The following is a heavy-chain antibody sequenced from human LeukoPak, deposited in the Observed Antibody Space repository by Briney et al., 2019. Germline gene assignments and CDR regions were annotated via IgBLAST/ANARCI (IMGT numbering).Heavy chain of an antibody. Sequence: ASVTVSFKSSVYTFTCYYMHWVRQAHGQGREGMGWVNTNSGGTNYAQKFQRRVTMTRDTSISTAYMELSRLRSDDTAVYYCARDWISYCSGGSCYLFDYWGQGTLVTVSS. CDR1: VYTFTCYY. D-gene: IGHD2-15*01. J-gene: IGHJ4*02. CDR2: VNTNSGGT. V-gene: IGHV1-2*02. CDR3: ARDWISYCSGGSCYLFDY.